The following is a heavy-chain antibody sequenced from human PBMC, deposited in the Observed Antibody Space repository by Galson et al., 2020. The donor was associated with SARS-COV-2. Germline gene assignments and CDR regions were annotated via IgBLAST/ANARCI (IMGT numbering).Heavy chain of an antibody. V-gene: IGHV1-18*01. CDR1: GYTFTSYG. CDR2: ISAYHGNT. CDR3: AREDDGDYVVWFDP. D-gene: IGHD4-17*01. Sequence: ASVKVSCKASGYTFTSYGISWLRQAPGQGLEWMGWISAYHGNTNYAQKLQGRVTMTTDTSTSTAYMELRSLRSDDTAVYYCAREDDGDYVVWFDPWGQGTLVTVSS. J-gene: IGHJ5*02.